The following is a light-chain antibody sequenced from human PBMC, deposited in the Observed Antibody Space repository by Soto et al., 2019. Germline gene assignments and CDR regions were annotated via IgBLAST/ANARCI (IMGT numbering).Light chain of an antibody. CDR1: SSDVGGYNY. CDR2: EVS. Sequence: QSALTQPASVSGSPGQSITISCTGTSSDVGGYNYVSWYQQHPGKAPKLMIYEVSNRPSGGSNRFSGSKSGNTASLTISGLQAEDEADYYCSSYTRSSTRVFGGGTKVTVL. CDR3: SSYTRSSTRV. V-gene: IGLV2-14*01. J-gene: IGLJ3*02.